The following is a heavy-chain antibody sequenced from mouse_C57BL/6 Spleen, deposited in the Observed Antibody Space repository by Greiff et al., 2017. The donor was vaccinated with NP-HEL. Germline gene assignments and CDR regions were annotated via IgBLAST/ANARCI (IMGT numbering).Heavy chain of an antibody. CDR2: IDPETGGT. CDR3: TREGDGSRGLGY. J-gene: IGHJ2*01. CDR1: GYTFTDYE. V-gene: IGHV1-15*01. D-gene: IGHD2-3*01. Sequence: QVQLKESGAELVRPGASVTLSCKASGYTFTDYEMHWVKQTPVHGLEWIGAIDPETGGTAYNQKFKGKAILTADKSSGTAYMELRSLTSEDSAVYYCTREGDGSRGLGYWGQGTTLTVSS.